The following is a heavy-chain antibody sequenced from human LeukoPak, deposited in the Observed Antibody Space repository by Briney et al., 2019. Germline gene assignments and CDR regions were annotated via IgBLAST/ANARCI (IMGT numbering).Heavy chain of an antibody. J-gene: IGHJ6*04. CDR2: IYYSGST. Sequence: SEPLSLPCTVSGGSIISYYWSWIRQPPGKGLEWIGYIYYSGSTNYNPSLKSRVTISVDTSKNQFSLKLSTVTAADTAVYYCARDHSPYGMDVWGKGTTVTVSS. CDR1: GGSIISYY. V-gene: IGHV4-59*01. CDR3: ARDHSPYGMDV. D-gene: IGHD2-21*01.